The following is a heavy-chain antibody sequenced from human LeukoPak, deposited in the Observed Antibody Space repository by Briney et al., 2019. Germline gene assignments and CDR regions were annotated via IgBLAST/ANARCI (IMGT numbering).Heavy chain of an antibody. CDR3: ARATHSSSWYLEGWFDP. V-gene: IGHV4-39*07. D-gene: IGHD6-13*01. CDR1: GGPISSRSCY. CDR2: IYYTGST. Sequence: PSETLSLTCAVSGGPISSRSCYWGWIRQPPGKGLEWIGSIYYTGSTYHNPSLKSRVTMSVDTSMNQFSLNLNSVTAADTAVYYCARATHSSSWYLEGWFDPWGQGTLVTVSS. J-gene: IGHJ5*02.